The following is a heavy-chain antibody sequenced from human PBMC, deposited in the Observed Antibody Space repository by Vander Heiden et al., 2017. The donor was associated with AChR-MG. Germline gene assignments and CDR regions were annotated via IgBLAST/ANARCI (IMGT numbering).Heavy chain of an antibody. V-gene: IGHV4-34*01. CDR3: ARGYYDFWSGYYYYYYYGMDV. J-gene: IGHJ6*02. CDR2: SNHSGTT. CDR1: GGSFSGYY. Sequence: QLQLQQWGAGLLKPSETLSLTCAVYGGSFSGYYWSWIRQPPGKGLEWIGESNHSGTTNSNPSLKSRVTISVDTSKNQFSLKLSSGTAADTAVYYCARGYYDFWSGYYYYYYYGMDVWGQGTTVTVSS. D-gene: IGHD3-3*01.